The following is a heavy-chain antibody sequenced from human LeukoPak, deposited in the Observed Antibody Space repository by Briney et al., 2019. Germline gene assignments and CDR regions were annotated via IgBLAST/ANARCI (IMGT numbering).Heavy chain of an antibody. CDR3: ARGRAVDCTNGVCLPLDY. D-gene: IGHD2-8*01. Sequence: ASVKVSCKASGYTFTAYYMHWLRQAPGQRLEWMGWINPNSGGTNFAQKFQARVTMTRDTSISTAYMELSRLRSDDSAVYYCARGRAVDCTNGVCLPLDYWGQGTLVTVSS. J-gene: IGHJ4*02. CDR1: GYTFTAYY. CDR2: INPNSGGT. V-gene: IGHV1-2*02.